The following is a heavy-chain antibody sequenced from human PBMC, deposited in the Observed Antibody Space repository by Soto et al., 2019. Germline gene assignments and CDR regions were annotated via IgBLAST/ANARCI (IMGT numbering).Heavy chain of an antibody. D-gene: IGHD5-12*01. V-gene: IGHV4-59*01. Sequence: QVQLQESGPGLVRPSETLSLTCSVSGVYISSYYWSWIRQSPGKGLEWIGYMHYSGSTNHNPSLKSRVTMSIDTTKTPFSLKLTSVTAANTAIYYCARTEWLQAFDFWGQGNLVSVSS. J-gene: IGHJ4*02. CDR1: GVYISSYY. CDR3: ARTEWLQAFDF. CDR2: MHYSGST.